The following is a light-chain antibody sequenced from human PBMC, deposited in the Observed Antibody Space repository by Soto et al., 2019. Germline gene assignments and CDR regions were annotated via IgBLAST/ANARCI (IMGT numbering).Light chain of an antibody. CDR1: SSNIGNNY. V-gene: IGLV1-51*01. Sequence: QSVLTQPPSVSAAPGQKVTISCAGSSSNIGNNYVSWYQQLPGTAPQLLIYDNDKRPSGIPDRFSGSKSGTSATLGITGLQTGDEADYYCGTWDGSLNTQIFGGGTMLTVL. CDR3: GTWDGSLNTQI. J-gene: IGLJ2*01. CDR2: DND.